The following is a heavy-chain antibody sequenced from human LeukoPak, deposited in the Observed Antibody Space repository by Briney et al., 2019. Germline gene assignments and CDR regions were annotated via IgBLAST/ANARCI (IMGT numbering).Heavy chain of an antibody. CDR1: GGSIRSSDYY. Sequence: SETLSLTCTVSGGSIRSSDYYWGWIRQPPGKGLEWIASIYYSGTTHYNPSHQSRVTMSVDTSKNQFSLRLSSVTTADTAVYYCARVNTQGVPSPWGQGILVTVSS. V-gene: IGHV4-39*01. D-gene: IGHD2-15*01. CDR3: ARVNTQGVPSP. CDR2: IYYSGTT. J-gene: IGHJ5*02.